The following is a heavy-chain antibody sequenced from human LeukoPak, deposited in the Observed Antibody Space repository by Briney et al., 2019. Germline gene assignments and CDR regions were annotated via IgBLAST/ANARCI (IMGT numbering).Heavy chain of an antibody. Sequence: PGGSLRLSCAASGFTFSSYAMHWVRQAPGKGLEWVAVISYDGSNKYYADSVKGRFTISRDNSKNTLYLQMNSLRAEDTAVYYCARPELRYFDWLPLDYWGQGTLVTVSS. CDR2: ISYDGSNK. V-gene: IGHV3-30-3*01. D-gene: IGHD3-9*01. CDR1: GFTFSSYA. CDR3: ARPELRYFDWLPLDY. J-gene: IGHJ4*02.